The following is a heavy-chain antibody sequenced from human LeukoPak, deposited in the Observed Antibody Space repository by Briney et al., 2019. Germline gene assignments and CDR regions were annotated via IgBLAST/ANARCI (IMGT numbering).Heavy chain of an antibody. D-gene: IGHD1-26*01. CDR1: GFTFRSYA. J-gene: IGHJ4*02. V-gene: IGHV3-64*01. CDR3: ARAGVGATWVFDY. CDR2: ISSNGGGT. Sequence: GGSLRLSCAASGFTFRSYAMHWVREAPGKGPEYVSTISSNGGGTYYANSVKGRFSISRDNSKNTLYLQMGSLRPEDMAVYYCARAGVGATWVFDYWGQGTLVTVSS.